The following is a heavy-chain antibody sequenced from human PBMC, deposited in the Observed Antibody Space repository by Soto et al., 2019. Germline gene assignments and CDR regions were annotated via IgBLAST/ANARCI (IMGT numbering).Heavy chain of an antibody. CDR3: ARWGCSGSNCNLNQRSFDL. Sequence: QVQLVESGGGVVQPGRSLRLSCAASGFIFNEYGMHWVRQAPGKGLEWVAVIWYDGSNKYYADSVKGRFTFSRDNSKNTIYLHINSLRVEDTTVYYCARWGCSGSNCNLNQRSFDLWGQGTLVTV. CDR1: GFIFNEYG. CDR2: IWYDGSNK. V-gene: IGHV3-33*03. J-gene: IGHJ5*01. D-gene: IGHD2-15*01.